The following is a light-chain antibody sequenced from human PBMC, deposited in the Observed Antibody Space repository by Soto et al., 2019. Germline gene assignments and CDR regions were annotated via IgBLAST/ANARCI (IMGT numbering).Light chain of an antibody. V-gene: IGLV2-14*01. CDR1: SSDDGGYNY. CDR2: DVS. CDR3: SSYTSSSTLCV. Sequence: QSVLTQPASVSGSPGQSISISCTGTSSDDGGYNYVSWYQQHPGKAPKLMIYDVSNRPSGVSNRFSGSKSGNTASLTISGLHAEDEADYYCSSYTSSSTLCVFGTGTKVTVL. J-gene: IGLJ1*01.